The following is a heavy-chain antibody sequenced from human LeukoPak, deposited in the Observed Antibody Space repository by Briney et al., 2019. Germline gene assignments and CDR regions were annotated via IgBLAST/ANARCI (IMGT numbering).Heavy chain of an antibody. CDR2: IYPGDSDT. D-gene: IGHD3-3*01. CDR3: AITYYDFWSGYSPFDY. CDR1: GYSFTSYW. Sequence: GESLKISFKGSGYSFTSYWIGWVRQMLGKGLEWMGIIYPGDSDTRYSPSFQGQVTISADKSISTAYLQWSSLKASDTAMYYCAITYYDFWSGYSPFDYWGQGTLVTVSS. J-gene: IGHJ4*02. V-gene: IGHV5-51*01.